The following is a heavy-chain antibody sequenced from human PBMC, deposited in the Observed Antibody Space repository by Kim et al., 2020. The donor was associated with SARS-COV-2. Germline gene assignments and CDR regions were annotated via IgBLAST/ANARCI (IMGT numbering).Heavy chain of an antibody. CDR2: IVASGDFA. CDR1: GFTFSNYA. D-gene: IGHD1-1*01. Sequence: GGSLRLSCTASGFTFSNYAMNWVRQAPGKGLEWVSTIVASGDFANYAVSVKGRFIVSRDNSKNTLFVQMNSLGVEDTALYFCAKGLWGQESGTANPGYFDYWGQGALVTVSS. V-gene: IGHV3-23*01. J-gene: IGHJ4*02. CDR3: AKGLWGQESGTANPGYFDY.